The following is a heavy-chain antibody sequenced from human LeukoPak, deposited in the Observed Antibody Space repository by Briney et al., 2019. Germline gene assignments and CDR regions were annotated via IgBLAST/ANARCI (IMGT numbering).Heavy chain of an antibody. J-gene: IGHJ4*02. Sequence: SETLSLTCTVSGGSISSSSYYWGWIRQPPGKGLEWIGSIYYSGSTYYNPSLKSRVTMSVDTSKNQFSLKLSSVTAADTAVYYCARLIPMRYYDSSGYFDYWGQGTLVIVSS. V-gene: IGHV4-39*01. D-gene: IGHD3-22*01. CDR1: GGSISSSSYY. CDR3: ARLIPMRYYDSSGYFDY. CDR2: IYYSGST.